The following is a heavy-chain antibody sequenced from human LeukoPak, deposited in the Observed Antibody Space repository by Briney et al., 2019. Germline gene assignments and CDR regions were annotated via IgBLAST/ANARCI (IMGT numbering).Heavy chain of an antibody. J-gene: IGHJ3*02. D-gene: IGHD4-17*01. Sequence: GGSLRLSCAASGFTFSSYAMSWVRQAPGKGLEWVSGISGSGDSTYYADSVKGRFTISRDNSKNTLYLHMNSLRAEDTAVYYCAKSPTVDAAFDIWGQGTMVTVSS. CDR2: ISGSGDST. V-gene: IGHV3-23*01. CDR1: GFTFSSYA. CDR3: AKSPTVDAAFDI.